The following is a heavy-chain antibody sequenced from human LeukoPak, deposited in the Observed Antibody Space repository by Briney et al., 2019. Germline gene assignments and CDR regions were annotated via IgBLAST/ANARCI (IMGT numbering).Heavy chain of an antibody. CDR1: GFTFSNAW. J-gene: IGHJ4*02. CDR2: IKSKTDGGRT. D-gene: IGHD6-13*01. Sequence: VGSLRLSSAASGFTFSNAWMAWLGQAPGKGLEWVGRIKSKTDGGRTDYAAPVKGRFSTSRDDSINPVNLQMNSLKNEDTAVYYCTTDLASSSWYRPGYWGQGILVTVSS. CDR3: TTDLASSSWYRPGY. V-gene: IGHV3-15*01.